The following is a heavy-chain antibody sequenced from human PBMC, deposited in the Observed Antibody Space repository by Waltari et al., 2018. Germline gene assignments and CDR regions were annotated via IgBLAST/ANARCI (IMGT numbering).Heavy chain of an antibody. CDR1: GGSISSYY. V-gene: IGHV4-59*01. D-gene: IGHD2-8*01. CDR3: ARARPNIYCTNGVCGPEYYFDY. Sequence: QVQLQESGPGLVKPSETLSLPCPVSGGSISSYYWSWIRQPPGKGLEWIGYIYYSGSTNYNPSLKSRVTISVDTSKNQFSLKLSSVTAADTAVYYCARARPNIYCTNGVCGPEYYFDYWGQGTLVTVSS. J-gene: IGHJ4*02. CDR2: IYYSGST.